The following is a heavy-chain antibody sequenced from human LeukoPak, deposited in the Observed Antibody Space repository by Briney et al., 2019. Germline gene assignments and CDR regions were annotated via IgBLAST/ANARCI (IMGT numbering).Heavy chain of an antibody. CDR1: GFTVGSYS. CDR3: ARDPASRGYSGYDMDY. D-gene: IGHD5-12*01. V-gene: IGHV3-21*01. Sequence: WGSLRLSCAAPGFTVGSYSMNWVRQAPGNGLECVSSISSSSSYIYYADSVKGRFTISRDNAKNSMYLQMTSLRAEDTAVYYCARDPASRGYSGYDMDYWGQGTLVTVSS. J-gene: IGHJ4*02. CDR2: ISSSSSYI.